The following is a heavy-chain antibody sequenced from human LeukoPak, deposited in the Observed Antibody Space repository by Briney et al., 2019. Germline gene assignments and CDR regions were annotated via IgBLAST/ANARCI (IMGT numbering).Heavy chain of an antibody. Sequence: GRSLRLSCAASGFTFSSYAMHWVRQAPGKGLEWVAVISYDGSNKYYADSVKGRFTISRDNSKNTLYLQMNSLRAEDTAVYYCARNAVGATTRGFEFDYWGQGTLVTVSS. CDR2: ISYDGSNK. CDR3: ARNAVGATTRGFEFDY. V-gene: IGHV3-30-3*01. D-gene: IGHD1-26*01. CDR1: GFTFSSYA. J-gene: IGHJ4*02.